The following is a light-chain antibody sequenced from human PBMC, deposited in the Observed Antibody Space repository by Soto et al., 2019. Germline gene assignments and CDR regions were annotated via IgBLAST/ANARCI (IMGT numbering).Light chain of an antibody. V-gene: IGLV2-23*03. CDR2: EGS. J-gene: IGLJ1*01. Sequence: QSALTQPPSASGSPGQSVTIPCTGTYSDIGAYNYVSWYQQRPGEAPKLIIYEGSKRPSGVSNRFSGSKSGNTASLTISGLQAEDEADYYCCSYAGSSTVIFGTGTKVTVL. CDR3: CSYAGSSTVI. CDR1: YSDIGAYNY.